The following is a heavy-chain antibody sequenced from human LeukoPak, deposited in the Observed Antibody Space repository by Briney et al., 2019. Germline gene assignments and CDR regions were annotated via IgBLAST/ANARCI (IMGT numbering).Heavy chain of an antibody. V-gene: IGHV3-23*01. CDR1: GFTFSSYA. CDR3: AKGGYYPTYFDY. Sequence: PGGSLRLSCAASGFTFSSYAMSWVRQAPGKGLEWVSAISGSGGSTYYADSVKGRFTISRDNSKNTLYLQMNSLRAGDTAVYYCAKGGYYPTYFDYWGQGTLVTVSS. D-gene: IGHD3-22*01. CDR2: ISGSGGST. J-gene: IGHJ4*02.